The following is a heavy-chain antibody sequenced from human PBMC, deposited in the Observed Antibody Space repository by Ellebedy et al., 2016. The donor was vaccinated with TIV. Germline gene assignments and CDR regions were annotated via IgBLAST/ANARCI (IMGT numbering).Heavy chain of an antibody. Sequence: GESLKISCAASGFTVSYTYMSWVRQAPGKGLEWVSVIHTGGDTYYADSVTGRFTISRDSSKNTLYLQMNSLRAEDTAVYYCARRITGTYGDDALDIWGQGTMVTVSS. CDR1: GFTVSYTY. D-gene: IGHD1-20*01. V-gene: IGHV3-53*01. CDR2: IHTGGDT. J-gene: IGHJ3*02. CDR3: ARRITGTYGDDALDI.